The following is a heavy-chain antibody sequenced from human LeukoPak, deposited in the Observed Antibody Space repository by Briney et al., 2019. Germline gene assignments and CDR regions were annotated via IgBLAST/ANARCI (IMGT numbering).Heavy chain of an antibody. CDR2: MNPNGGNT. V-gene: IGHV1-8*01. J-gene: IGHJ6*02. Sequence: ASVKVSCKASGYTFTSYDINWVRQATGQGLEWMGWMNPNGGNTGYAQKFQGRVTMTRNTSISTAYMELSSLRSGDTAVYYCAREGCSGGSCYSLPYYYYGMDVWGQGTTVTVSS. CDR3: AREGCSGGSCYSLPYYYYGMDV. D-gene: IGHD2-15*01. CDR1: GYTFTSYD.